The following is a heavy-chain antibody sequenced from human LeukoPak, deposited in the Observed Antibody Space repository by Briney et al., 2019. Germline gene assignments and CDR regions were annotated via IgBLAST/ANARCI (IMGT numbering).Heavy chain of an antibody. CDR3: ARYLPSSSWYEAFDI. D-gene: IGHD6-13*01. Sequence: TASGTLSLTCAVSGGSISSSNRWSWVRQPPGKGLEWIGEIYHSGSTNYNPSLKSRVTISVDTSKNQFSLKLSSVTAADTAVYYCARYLPSSSWYEAFDIWGQGTMVTVSS. J-gene: IGHJ3*02. V-gene: IGHV4-4*02. CDR1: GGSISSSNR. CDR2: IYHSGST.